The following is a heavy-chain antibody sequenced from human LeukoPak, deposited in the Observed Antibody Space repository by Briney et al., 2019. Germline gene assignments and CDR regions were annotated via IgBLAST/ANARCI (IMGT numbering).Heavy chain of an antibody. D-gene: IGHD2-15*01. CDR3: ARDKYKFPGYCSGGSCYDFDY. CDR1: GGTFSSYA. Sequence: KVSCKASGGTFSSYAISWVRQAPGQGLEWMGGIIPIFGTANYAQKFQGRVTITADESTSTAYMELSSLRSEDTAVYYCARDKYKFPGYCSGGSCYDFDYWGQGTLVTVSS. CDR2: IIPIFGTA. V-gene: IGHV1-69*01. J-gene: IGHJ4*02.